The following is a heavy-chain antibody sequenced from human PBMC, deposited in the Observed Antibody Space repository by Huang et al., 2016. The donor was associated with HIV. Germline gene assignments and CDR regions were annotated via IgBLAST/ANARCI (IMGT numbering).Heavy chain of an antibody. Sequence: QVHLVQSRGELKKPGASVRVSCKTSGYTFNNYGIGWVRQAPGQGLEWMGWISADSGNPNYAQKFQGRQTLTTDTSTRTVYMDLRSLRSDDTAVYYCATDTRAYYYGSGTNGMDVWGQGTTVIVSS. CDR3: ATDTRAYYYGSGTNGMDV. V-gene: IGHV1-18*04. CDR2: ISADSGNP. J-gene: IGHJ6*02. D-gene: IGHD3-10*01. CDR1: GYTFNNYG.